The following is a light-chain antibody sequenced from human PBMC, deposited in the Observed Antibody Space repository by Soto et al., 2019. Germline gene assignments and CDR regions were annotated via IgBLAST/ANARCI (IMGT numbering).Light chain of an antibody. V-gene: IGKV3-20*01. CDR1: QSVNSR. CDR2: GAS. CDR3: QQYGRSPRT. Sequence: EIVLTQSPGTLSLSPGERATLSCRASQSVNSRLAWYQHKPGQAPRLLISGASNRASGIPARFSGSGSGTDFTLTISRLEPEDFAVYYCQQYGRSPRTFGQGTKVDIK. J-gene: IGKJ1*01.